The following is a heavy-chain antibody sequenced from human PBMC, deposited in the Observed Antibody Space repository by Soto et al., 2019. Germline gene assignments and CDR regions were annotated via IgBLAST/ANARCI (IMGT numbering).Heavy chain of an antibody. J-gene: IGHJ6*04. CDR1: GYTFTSYD. D-gene: IGHD6-25*01. V-gene: IGHV1-8*01. CDR3: ARGAALPYYFYGMDV. CDR2: MNPNSGNT. Sequence: GASVKVSCKASGYTFTSYDINWVRQATGQGLEWMGWMNPNSGNTGYAQKFQGRVTMTRNTSISTAYMELSSLRSEDTAVYYCARGAALPYYFYGMDVWGKGTMLTASS.